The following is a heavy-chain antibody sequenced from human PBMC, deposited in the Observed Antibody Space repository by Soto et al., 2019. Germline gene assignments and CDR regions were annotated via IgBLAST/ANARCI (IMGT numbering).Heavy chain of an antibody. V-gene: IGHV3-53*01. CDR3: VRPRPSGENYGMDV. CDR1: GLTVSNNY. CDR2: LYTEGTT. Sequence: GGSLRLSCVASGLTVSNNYMAWVRQAPEMGLEWVSILYTEGTTYYADSVKGRFTISRDSSKNTLFLQMDSLRAEDTAVYYCVRPRPSGENYGMDVWGQGTTVTV. J-gene: IGHJ6*02. D-gene: IGHD3-16*01.